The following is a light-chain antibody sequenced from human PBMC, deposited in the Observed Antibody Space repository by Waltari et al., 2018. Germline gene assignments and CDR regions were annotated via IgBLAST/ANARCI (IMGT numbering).Light chain of an antibody. V-gene: IGKV3-20*01. J-gene: IGKJ1*01. Sequence: RRSLNRTLSWHKQKPGHVPSLLIYNSLTRATDIPDRFSGSEAETEFSLTISRLEPEDFAVYYCQHYVSLPATFVQGTRVEIK. CDR3: QHYVSLPAT. CDR2: NSL. CDR1: RSLNRTL.